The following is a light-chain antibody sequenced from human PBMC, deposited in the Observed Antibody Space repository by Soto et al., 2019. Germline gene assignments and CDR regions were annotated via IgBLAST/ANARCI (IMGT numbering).Light chain of an antibody. Sequence: EIVLTQSPATLSLSPGERATLSCRASQSVNSYLAWYQQKCGHAPRLLIYDTSNRATGIQDRFSCSGSGTELTITISRLEPEDFVVYYCPPRSSWPTFGQGTRLEIK. CDR1: QSVNSY. CDR2: DTS. V-gene: IGKV3-11*01. J-gene: IGKJ2*01. CDR3: PPRSSWPT.